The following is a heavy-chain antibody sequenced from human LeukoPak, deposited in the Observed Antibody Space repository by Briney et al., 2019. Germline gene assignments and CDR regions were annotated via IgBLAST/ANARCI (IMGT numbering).Heavy chain of an antibody. V-gene: IGHV1-69*01. Sequence: SVKVSCKASGGTFSSYAISWVRQAPGQGLEWMGGIIPIFGTANYAQKFQGRVTITADESTSTAYMELSSLRSEDTAVYYCARGYCSSTSCYGSYYFDYWGQGTLVTVSS. CDR3: ARGYCSSTSCYGSYYFDY. CDR1: GGTFSSYA. J-gene: IGHJ4*02. D-gene: IGHD2-2*01. CDR2: IIPIFGTA.